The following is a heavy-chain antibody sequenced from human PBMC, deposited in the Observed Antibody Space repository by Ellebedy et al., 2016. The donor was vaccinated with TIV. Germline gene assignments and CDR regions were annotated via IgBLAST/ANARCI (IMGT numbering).Heavy chain of an antibody. CDR2: IYYTGST. V-gene: IGHV4-59*06. D-gene: IGHD2-21*02. CDR1: GGSFSGYY. J-gene: IGHJ6*02. CDR3: ALGVTSRYGLDV. Sequence: SETLSLTCAVYGGSFSGYYWSWIRQSPGKGLEWIGYIYYTGSTYYNPSLKSRVIISVDTSKNLFSLKLNSVTAADTAVYYCALGVTSRYGLDVWGQGTTVTVSS.